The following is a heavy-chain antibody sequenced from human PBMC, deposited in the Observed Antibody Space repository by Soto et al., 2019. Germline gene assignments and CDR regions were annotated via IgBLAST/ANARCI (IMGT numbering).Heavy chain of an antibody. V-gene: IGHV3-66*01. J-gene: IGHJ4*02. Sequence: EVQLVESGGGLVQPGGSLRLSCAASGFTVSSNHMSWVRQAPGKGLEWVSVIHSGGSTYYADSVKGRFTISRDNSKNTLYLQMDSLRAEDTAVYYCARSGPYGDYDYWGQGTLVTVSS. CDR3: ARSGPYGDYDY. D-gene: IGHD4-17*01. CDR1: GFTVSSNH. CDR2: IHSGGST.